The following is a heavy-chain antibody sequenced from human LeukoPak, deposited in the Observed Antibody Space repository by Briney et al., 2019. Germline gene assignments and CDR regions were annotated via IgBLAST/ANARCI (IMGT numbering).Heavy chain of an antibody. CDR1: GGSFRSASGSDYY. V-gene: IGHV4-39*01. D-gene: IGHD1-26*01. Sequence: SETLSLTCIVSGGSFRSASGSDYYWGWVRPPPGKGVEWIGNIFYSGGTYCNPSLQSRVAISADTSKNQFYLKLSSVTAADTAVYYCARRAYSGFDWWGQGTLVTVAS. CDR2: IFYSGGT. J-gene: IGHJ4*02. CDR3: ARRAYSGFDW.